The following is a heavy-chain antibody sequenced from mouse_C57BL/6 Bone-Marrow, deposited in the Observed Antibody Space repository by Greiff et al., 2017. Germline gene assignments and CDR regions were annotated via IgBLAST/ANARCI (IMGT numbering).Heavy chain of an antibody. CDR2: IWSGGST. Sequence: VKLMESGPGLVQPSQSLSITCTVSGFSLTSYGVHWVRQSPGKGLEWLGVIWSGGSTDYNAAFISRLSISKDNSKSQAVFKMNSLQADDTAIYYWARNFNEGVAYWGQGTLVTVSA. CDR1: GFSLTSYG. V-gene: IGHV2-2*01. J-gene: IGHJ3*01. CDR3: ARNFNEGVAY.